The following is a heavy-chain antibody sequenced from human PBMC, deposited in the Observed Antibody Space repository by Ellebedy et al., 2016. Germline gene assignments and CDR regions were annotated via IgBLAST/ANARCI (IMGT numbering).Heavy chain of an antibody. CDR3: ARGAYSSSSGN. J-gene: IGHJ4*02. V-gene: IGHV4-30-4*01. D-gene: IGHD6-13*01. CDR2: IYYSGST. Sequence: YWSWIRQPPGKGLEWIGYIYYSGSTYYNPSLKSRVTISVDTSKNQFSLKLSSVTAADTAVYYCARGAYSSSSGNWGQGTLVTVSS. CDR1: Y.